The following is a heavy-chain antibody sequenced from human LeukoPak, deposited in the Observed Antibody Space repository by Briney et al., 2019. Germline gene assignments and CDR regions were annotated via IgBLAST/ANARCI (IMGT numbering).Heavy chain of an antibody. V-gene: IGHV4-34*01. CDR1: GESFSSFY. J-gene: IGHJ6*03. D-gene: IGHD2-8*01. Sequence: PESLSLTCALYGESFSSFYWSWIRQPPGKGREWIVEINHSGSTTYNPSLESRVTISVDTSKNQFSLNLTSVTAADTAVYYCARSAGSMGYYMDVWGKGTTVTVSS. CDR3: ARSAGSMGYYMDV. CDR2: INHSGST.